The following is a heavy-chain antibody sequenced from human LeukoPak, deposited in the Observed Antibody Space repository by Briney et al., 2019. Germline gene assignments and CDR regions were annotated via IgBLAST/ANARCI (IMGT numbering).Heavy chain of an antibody. V-gene: IGHV1-3*01. J-gene: IGHJ5*02. D-gene: IGHD3-10*01. CDR1: GYIFTRYA. CDR2: INGDKGNT. CDR3: ARGEVIIMLRGVIGSNWLDL. Sequence: GASVKVSCKASGYIFTRYAMYWVRQAPGQRLEWMGWINGDKGNTKYSQKFQGRVTITRDTSASTAHMELSSLRSEDAAVYYRARGEVIIMLRGVIGSNWLDLWGQGTLVTVSS.